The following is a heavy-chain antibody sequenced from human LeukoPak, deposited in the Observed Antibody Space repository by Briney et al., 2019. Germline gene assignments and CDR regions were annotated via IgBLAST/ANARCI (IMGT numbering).Heavy chain of an antibody. J-gene: IGHJ4*02. Sequence: PGGSLRLSCAASGFTFSSYWMHWVRQAPGKGLVWVSRINSDGSSTSYADFVKGRFTISRDNAKNTLYLQMNSLRAEDTAVYYCARSTYQFSSSWYVLDYWGQGTLVTVSS. CDR1: GFTFSSYW. V-gene: IGHV3-74*01. CDR2: INSDGSST. CDR3: ARSTYQFSSSWYVLDY. D-gene: IGHD6-13*01.